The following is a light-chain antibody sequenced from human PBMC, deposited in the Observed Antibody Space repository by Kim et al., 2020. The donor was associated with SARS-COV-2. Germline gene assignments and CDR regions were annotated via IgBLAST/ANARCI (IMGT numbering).Light chain of an antibody. J-gene: IGKJ1*01. CDR3: EQYNNWPPRT. CDR1: PGVSSN. Sequence: SPGERATLACGASPGVSSNVAWYQQNPGQAPRLLIYGAPTSATGIPARGSGSGSGAELTLTICSLQSDDFAVYYCEQYNNWPPRTFGQGTKVDIK. V-gene: IGKV3-15*01. CDR2: GAP.